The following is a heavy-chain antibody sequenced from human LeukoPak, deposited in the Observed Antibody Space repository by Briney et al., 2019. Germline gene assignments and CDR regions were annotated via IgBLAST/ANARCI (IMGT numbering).Heavy chain of an antibody. CDR3: ARVGRDGYNDYFDY. CDR2: ISSSSSYI. D-gene: IGHD5-12*01. J-gene: IGHJ4*02. V-gene: IGHV3-21*01. Sequence: GGSLRLSCAASGFTFSSYSMNWVRQAPGKGLEWVSSISSSSSYIYYADSVKGRFTISRDNAKNSLYLQMNSLRAEDTAVYYCARVGRDGYNDYFDYWGQGTLVTVSS. CDR1: GFTFSSYS.